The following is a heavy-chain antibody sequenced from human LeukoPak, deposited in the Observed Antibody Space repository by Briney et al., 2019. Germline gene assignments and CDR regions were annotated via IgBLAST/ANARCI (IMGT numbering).Heavy chain of an antibody. CDR1: VFTFSSYR. J-gene: IGHJ4*02. CDR3: AKDGADILTGYNYFDY. V-gene: IGHV3-30*18. D-gene: IGHD3-9*01. Sequence: GRSLRLFCAASVFTFSSYRVHWVRQAPGKGLEWVAVISYDRSNKYYADSVKGRFTISRDNSKNTLYLQMNSLRAEDTAVYYCAKDGADILTGYNYFDYWGQGTLVTVSS. CDR2: ISYDRSNK.